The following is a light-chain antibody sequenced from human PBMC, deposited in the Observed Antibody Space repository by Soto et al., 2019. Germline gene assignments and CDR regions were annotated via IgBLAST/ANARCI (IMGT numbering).Light chain of an antibody. CDR1: SSNIGAGYD. CDR2: GNS. V-gene: IGLV1-40*01. Sequence: QSVLTQPPSVSGAPGQRVTISCTGSSSNIGAGYDVHWYQQLPGTAPKLLIYGNSNRPSGVRDRFSGSKSGTSASLAITGLQAEDEADYYCQSYASSLSGSVFGGGTKLTVL. J-gene: IGLJ2*01. CDR3: QSYASSLSGSV.